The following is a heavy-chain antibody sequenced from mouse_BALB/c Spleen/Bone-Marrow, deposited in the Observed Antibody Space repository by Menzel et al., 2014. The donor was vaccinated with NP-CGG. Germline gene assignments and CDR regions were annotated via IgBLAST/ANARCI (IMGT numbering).Heavy chain of an antibody. CDR2: IKNKANGYTT. D-gene: IGHD2-4*01. Sequence: EVKLMESGGGLVQPGGSLRLSCTTSGFTFTDYYMSWVRQPPGKALEWLGFIKNKANGYTTEYSASVKGRFTISRDNSQSILYFQMNTLRAEDSATYYCARDRGLTYFDYWGQGTALTVSS. CDR1: GFTFTDYY. J-gene: IGHJ2*01. V-gene: IGHV7-3*02. CDR3: ARDRGLTYFDY.